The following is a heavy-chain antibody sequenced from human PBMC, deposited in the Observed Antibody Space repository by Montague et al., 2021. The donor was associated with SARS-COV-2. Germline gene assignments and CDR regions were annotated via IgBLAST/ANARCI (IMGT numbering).Heavy chain of an antibody. D-gene: IGHD3-22*01. J-gene: IGHJ6*03. V-gene: IGHV4-34*01. Sequence: SEILSLSCADGGSFSGHYWSWIRQPPGKGLEWIGEINNSGSTNYNPSLKSRVTISVDTSKNQFSLKLHSVTAADTAVYYCARGRIEVSMIVVVLTGASYYMDVWGKGTTVTVSS. CDR1: GGSFSGHY. CDR3: ARGRIEVSMIVVVLTGASYYMDV. CDR2: INNSGST.